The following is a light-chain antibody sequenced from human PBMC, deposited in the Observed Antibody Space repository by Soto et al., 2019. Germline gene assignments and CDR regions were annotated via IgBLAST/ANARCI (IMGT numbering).Light chain of an antibody. V-gene: IGKV3-20*01. Sequence: EIVLTQSPGTLSLSPGERATLSCRASQRINVNYLAWYQQKPGQAPRLLIYAVSSRAAGIPDRFSGGGSATDFTLTISRLEPEDFAVYYCQQYGGSPPITFGQGTRLEIK. CDR2: AVS. J-gene: IGKJ5*01. CDR1: QRINVNY. CDR3: QQYGGSPPIT.